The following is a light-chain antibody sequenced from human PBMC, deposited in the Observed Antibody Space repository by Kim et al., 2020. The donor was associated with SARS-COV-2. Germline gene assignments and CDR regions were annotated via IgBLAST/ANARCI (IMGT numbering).Light chain of an antibody. Sequence: QSVLTQPPSASGTPGQRVTISCSGGSSNIGSNNVIWYQQLPGTAPNLLIYSNNQRPSGVPDRFSGSKSGNTASLTVSGLQAEDEGDYYCSSYAGSNNFNWVFGGGTQLTVL. CDR3: SSYAGSNNFNWV. CDR1: SSNIGSNN. V-gene: IGLV1-44*01. CDR2: SNN. J-gene: IGLJ3*02.